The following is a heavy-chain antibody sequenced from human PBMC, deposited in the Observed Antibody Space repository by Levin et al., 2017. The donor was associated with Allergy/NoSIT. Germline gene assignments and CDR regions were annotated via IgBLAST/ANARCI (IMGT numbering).Heavy chain of an antibody. CDR1: GFTFSFYG. D-gene: IGHD5-24*01. J-gene: IGHJ4*02. CDR3: AKARARDGYIVFDY. V-gene: IGHV3-23*01. Sequence: PGGSLRLSCAASGFTFSFYGMSWVRQGPGKGLEWVSGISGSGGSPYHADSVRGRFTISRDNSKNTLYLQMNSLRAEDTAVYYCAKARARDGYIVFDYWGQGILVTVSS. CDR2: ISGSGGSP.